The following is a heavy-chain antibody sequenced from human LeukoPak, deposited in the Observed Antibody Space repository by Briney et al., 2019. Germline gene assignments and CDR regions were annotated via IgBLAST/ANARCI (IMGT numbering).Heavy chain of an antibody. J-gene: IGHJ3*02. CDR3: AKLPDGYSSGSDAFDI. CDR1: GFTFSTYG. Sequence: GGSLRLSCAGSGFTFSTYGMSWVRQTPGKGLEWVSAISGSGLSTYYVDSVKGRFTISRDNSKNTLYLQMNSLRAEDTAVYYCAKLPDGYSSGSDAFDIWGQGTMVAVSS. CDR2: ISGSGLST. V-gene: IGHV3-23*01. D-gene: IGHD6-19*01.